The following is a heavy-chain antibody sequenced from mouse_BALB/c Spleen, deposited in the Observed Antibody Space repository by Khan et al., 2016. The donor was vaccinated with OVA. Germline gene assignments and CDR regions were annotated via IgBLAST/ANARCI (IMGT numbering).Heavy chain of an antibody. J-gene: IGHJ3*01. CDR1: GFTFSTYG. Sequence: EVQRVESGGDLVKPEGSLKLSCAASGFTFSTYGMSWVRQTPDKRLEWVATISSGGSYTYYPDSVQGRFTISRDNAKNTLYLQMSSLKSEDTAMFYCARLAYYYASEGVAYWGQGTLVTVSA. CDR2: ISSGGSYT. V-gene: IGHV5-6*01. CDR3: ARLAYYYASEGVAY. D-gene: IGHD1-1*01.